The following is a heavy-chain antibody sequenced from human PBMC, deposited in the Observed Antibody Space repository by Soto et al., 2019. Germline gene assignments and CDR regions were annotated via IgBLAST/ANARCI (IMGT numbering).Heavy chain of an antibody. CDR1: GGIFSTYA. V-gene: IGHV1-69*01. Sequence: QVQLVQSGAEVKKPGPSVRVSCKPSGGIFSTYAISWWRQAPGQGLEWMGGLIPIFGTPNYAQRFQGRVTITADESTSTAYMELSRLRSEDTAVYYCARDRDDYGSGNYYNRIDFWGQGTLVTVSS. CDR2: LIPIFGTP. CDR3: ARDRDDYGSGNYYNRIDF. D-gene: IGHD3-10*01. J-gene: IGHJ4*02.